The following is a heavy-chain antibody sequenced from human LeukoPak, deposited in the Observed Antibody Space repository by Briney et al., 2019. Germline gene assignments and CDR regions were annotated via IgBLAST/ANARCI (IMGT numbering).Heavy chain of an antibody. CDR3: ARDLDCSGGSCYFIPNDDYYMDV. J-gene: IGHJ6*03. D-gene: IGHD2-15*01. Sequence: GASVKVSCKASGYTFTGYYMHWVRQAPGQGLEWMGRINPNSGGTNYAQKFQGRVTMTRDTSISTAYMELSRLRSDDTAVYYCARDLDCSGGSCYFIPNDDYYMDVWGKGTTVTVSS. V-gene: IGHV1-2*06. CDR2: INPNSGGT. CDR1: GYTFTGYY.